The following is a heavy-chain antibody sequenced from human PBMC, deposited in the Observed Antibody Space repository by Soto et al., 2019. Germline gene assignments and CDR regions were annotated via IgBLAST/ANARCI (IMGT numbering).Heavy chain of an antibody. CDR1: GYTFTGYY. D-gene: IGHD5-12*01. Sequence: QVQLVQSGAEVKKPGASVKVSCKASGYTFTGYYMHWVRQAPGQGLEWMGWINPNSGGTNYAQKFQGWVTMTRDTSISTAYMELSRLRSDDMAVYYCARVKGRWLQSYYFDYWGQGTLVTVSS. CDR3: ARVKGRWLQSYYFDY. V-gene: IGHV1-2*04. J-gene: IGHJ4*02. CDR2: INPNSGGT.